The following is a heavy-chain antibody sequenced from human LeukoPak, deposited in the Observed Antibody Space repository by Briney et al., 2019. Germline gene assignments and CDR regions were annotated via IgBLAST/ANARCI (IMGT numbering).Heavy chain of an antibody. V-gene: IGHV4-39*01. CDR1: GGSISGSGSSYY. Sequence: PSETLSLTCTVSGGSISGSGSSYYWVWIRQPPGKGLEWIGSTYYSGSTYYNPSLKSRVTISVDTSKNQFSLKLSSVTAADTAVYFCARTPRYSGNYYNAFDIWGQGTTVTVSS. CDR3: ARTPRYSGNYYNAFDI. D-gene: IGHD1-26*01. CDR2: TYYSGST. J-gene: IGHJ3*02.